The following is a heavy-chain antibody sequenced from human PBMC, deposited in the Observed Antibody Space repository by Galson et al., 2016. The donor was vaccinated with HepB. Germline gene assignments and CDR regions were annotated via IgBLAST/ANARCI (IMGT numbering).Heavy chain of an antibody. V-gene: IGHV3-23*01. CDR2: ISGSGGTT. Sequence: SLRLSCAASGLTFSSYAMTWIRQAPGKGLEWVSSISGSGGTTHYADSVKGRFTISRDNSKNTLYLQMNSLRAEDTALYYCSKEGYVLDIVLVPVHYWGQGTLVTVSS. J-gene: IGHJ4*02. D-gene: IGHD2-2*03. CDR1: GLTFSSYA. CDR3: SKEGYVLDIVLVPVHY.